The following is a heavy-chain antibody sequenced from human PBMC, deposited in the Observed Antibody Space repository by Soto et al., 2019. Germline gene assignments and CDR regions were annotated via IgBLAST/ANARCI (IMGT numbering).Heavy chain of an antibody. V-gene: IGHV3-53*04. CDR2: IYSGGST. D-gene: IGHD3-10*01. Sequence: EVQLVESGGGLVQPGGSLRLSCAASGFTVSSNYMSWVRQAPGKGLEWVSVIYSGGSTYYADSVKGRFTISRHNSKNTLYLQRNSLGAEDTAVYYCARESPSMVRGFDYWGQGTLVTVSS. CDR1: GFTVSSNY. CDR3: ARESPSMVRGFDY. J-gene: IGHJ4*02.